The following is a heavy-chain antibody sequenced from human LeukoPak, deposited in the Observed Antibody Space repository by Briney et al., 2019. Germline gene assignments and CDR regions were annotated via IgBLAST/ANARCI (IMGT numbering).Heavy chain of an antibody. Sequence: GGSLRLFCAASGFTFSSYAMSWVRQAPGKGLEWVSAISGSGGSTYYADSVKGRFTISRDNSKNTLYLQMNSLRAEDTAVYYCAKVRDYGGNFDYWGQGTLVTVSS. CDR2: ISGSGGST. CDR3: AKVRDYGGNFDY. CDR1: GFTFSSYA. V-gene: IGHV3-23*01. D-gene: IGHD4-17*01. J-gene: IGHJ4*02.